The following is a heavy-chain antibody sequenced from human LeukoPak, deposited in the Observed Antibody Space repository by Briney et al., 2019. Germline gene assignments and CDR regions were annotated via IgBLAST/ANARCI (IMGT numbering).Heavy chain of an antibody. CDR2: IIPIFGTA. D-gene: IGHD3-10*01. Sequence: ASVKVSCKASGYTFTSYAISWVRQAPGQGLEWMGGIIPIFGTANYAQKFQGRVTITADESTSTAYMELSSLRSEDTAVYYCASCRGYDSPHPTMVYYGMDVWGQETTVTVSS. V-gene: IGHV1-69*13. CDR3: ASCRGYDSPHPTMVYYGMDV. CDR1: GYTFTSYA. J-gene: IGHJ6*02.